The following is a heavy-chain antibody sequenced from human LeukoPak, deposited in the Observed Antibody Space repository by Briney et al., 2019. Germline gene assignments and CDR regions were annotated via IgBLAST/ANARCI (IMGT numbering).Heavy chain of an antibody. D-gene: IGHD4-11*01. J-gene: IGHJ1*01. CDR3: ARDARYSFQL. CDR2: ISGSGDST. V-gene: IGHV3-23*01. Sequence: GGSLRLSCAASGFTFSSYAMSWVRQAPGKGLEWVSAISGSGDSTYYADSVKGRFTISRDNAKNTVYLQMNSLRAEDTAVYYCARDARYSFQLWGQGTLVTVSS. CDR1: GFTFSSYA.